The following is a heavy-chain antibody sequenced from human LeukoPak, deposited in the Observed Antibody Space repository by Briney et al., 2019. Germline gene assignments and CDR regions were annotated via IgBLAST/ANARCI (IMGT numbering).Heavy chain of an antibody. CDR2: ISAYNGNT. J-gene: IGHJ4*02. CDR1: GYTFTGYY. Sequence: ASVKVSCKTSGYTFTGYYMHWVRQAPGQGLEWMGWISAYNGNTNYAQKLQGRVTMTTDTSTSTAYMELRSLRSDDTAVYYCARGDSSGWSGTFDYWGQGTLVTVSS. V-gene: IGHV1-18*04. CDR3: ARGDSSGWSGTFDY. D-gene: IGHD6-19*01.